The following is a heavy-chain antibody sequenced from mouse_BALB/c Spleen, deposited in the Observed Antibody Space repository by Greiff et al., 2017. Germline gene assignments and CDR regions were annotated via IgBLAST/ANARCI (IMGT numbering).Heavy chain of an antibody. J-gene: IGHJ3*01. D-gene: IGHD1-2*01. CDR1: GFTFSSYA. V-gene: IGHV5-6-5*01. CDR2: ISSGGST. CDR3: ARERGITTATFAY. Sequence: EVMLVESGGGLVKPGGSLKLSCAASGFTFSSYAMSWVRQTPEKRLEWVASISSGGSTYYPDSVKGRFTISRDNARNILYLQMSSLRSEDTAMYYCARERGITTATFAYWGQGTLVTVSA.